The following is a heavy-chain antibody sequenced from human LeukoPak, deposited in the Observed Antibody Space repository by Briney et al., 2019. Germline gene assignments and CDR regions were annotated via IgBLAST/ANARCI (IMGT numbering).Heavy chain of an antibody. CDR1: GYTFTSYA. Sequence: GASVKVSCKASGYTFTSYAMHWVRQAPGQRLEWMGWINAGNGNTKYSQKFQGRVTITRDTSTSTAYMELRSLRSDDTAVYYCARSLPAAPGWFDPWGQGTLVTVSS. V-gene: IGHV1-3*01. D-gene: IGHD2-2*01. CDR2: INAGNGNT. J-gene: IGHJ5*02. CDR3: ARSLPAAPGWFDP.